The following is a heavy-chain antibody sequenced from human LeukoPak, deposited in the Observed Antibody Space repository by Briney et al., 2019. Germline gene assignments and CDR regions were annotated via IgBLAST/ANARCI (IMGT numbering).Heavy chain of an antibody. V-gene: IGHV3-7*01. Sequence: GGSLRLSCAASGFSFSTNWMHWVRQAPGKGLEWVANIKQDGSQKYYVDSVKGRFTISRDNAKNSLYLQVNSLRAEDTAIYYCTRDFSSGDWSQGTLVTVSS. D-gene: IGHD3-3*01. CDR1: GFSFSTNW. J-gene: IGHJ4*02. CDR3: TRDFSSGD. CDR2: IKQDGSQK.